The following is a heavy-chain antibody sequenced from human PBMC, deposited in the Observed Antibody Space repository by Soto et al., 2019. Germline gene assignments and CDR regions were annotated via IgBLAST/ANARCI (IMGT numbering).Heavy chain of an antibody. J-gene: IGHJ4*02. CDR3: ASLVPDYCSSNSCHGFDY. Sequence: PGGSLRLSCAASGFTFSSYWMSWVRQAPGKGLEWVANIKQDGSEKYYVDSVKGRFTISRDNAKNSLYLQMNSLRAEDTAVYYSASLVPDYCSSNSCHGFDYWGQGTLVTVSS. CDR2: IKQDGSEK. CDR1: GFTFSSYW. V-gene: IGHV3-7*01. D-gene: IGHD2-2*01.